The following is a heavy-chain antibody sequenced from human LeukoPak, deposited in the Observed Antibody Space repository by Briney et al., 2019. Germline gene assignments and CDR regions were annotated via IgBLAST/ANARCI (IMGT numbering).Heavy chain of an antibody. Sequence: PGGSLRLSCAASRFTFSNYWMTWVRQAPGKGLEWVGNINQDASEINYVDSVKGRFAISRANAENSLYLQMNSLRAEDTAIYYCARDRHINSWSNDRFDYWGQGALVTVSS. D-gene: IGHD6-13*01. CDR2: INQDASEI. CDR3: ARDRHINSWSNDRFDY. CDR1: RFTFSNYW. V-gene: IGHV3-7*01. J-gene: IGHJ4*02.